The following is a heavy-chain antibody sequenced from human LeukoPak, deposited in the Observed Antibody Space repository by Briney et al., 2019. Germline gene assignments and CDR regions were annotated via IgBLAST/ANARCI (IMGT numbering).Heavy chain of an antibody. CDR3: ARGSGRYYVGYWYCYL. J-gene: IGHJ2*01. V-gene: IGHV1-2*06. Sequence: GASVKVSCKASEYTFTTYYIHWVRQAPGQGLEWMGRINPGSGGTNYAQTFQGRVTMTGDTSISKAYMELSRQRSDDTAVYYCARGSGRYYVGYWYCYLWGRGTLVTVSS. CDR2: INPGSGGT. D-gene: IGHD3-10*01. CDR1: EYTFTTYY.